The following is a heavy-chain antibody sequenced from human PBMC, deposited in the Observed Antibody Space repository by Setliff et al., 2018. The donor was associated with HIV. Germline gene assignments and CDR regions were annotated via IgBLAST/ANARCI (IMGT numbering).Heavy chain of an antibody. D-gene: IGHD3-22*01. CDR2: IYHSGST. V-gene: IGHV4-28*01. Sequence: SETLSLTCAVSGYSISDTNWWGWIRQPPGKGLEWIGEIYHSGSTNYNPSLKSRVTISVDKPKNQFSLKLSSVTAADTAVYYCARGANYYDSSGGFDPWGQGTLVTVSS. CDR1: GYSISDTNW. CDR3: ARGANYYDSSGGFDP. J-gene: IGHJ5*02.